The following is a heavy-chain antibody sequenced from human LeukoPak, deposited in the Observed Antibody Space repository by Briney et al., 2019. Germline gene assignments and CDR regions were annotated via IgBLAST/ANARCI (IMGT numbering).Heavy chain of an antibody. CDR1: GLTLSVYA. D-gene: IGHD2-2*01. CDR2: ISGSRDNT. V-gene: IGHV3-23*01. CDR3: VRDVVLAAATVPFDY. J-gene: IGHJ4*02. Sequence: PGGSLRLSCAASGLTLSVYAMSWVRQAPGKGLEWVSGISGSRDNTYYADSVKGRFTISRDNSKNTLYLQMNSLRAEDTAVYYCVRDVVLAAATVPFDYWGQGTLVTVSS.